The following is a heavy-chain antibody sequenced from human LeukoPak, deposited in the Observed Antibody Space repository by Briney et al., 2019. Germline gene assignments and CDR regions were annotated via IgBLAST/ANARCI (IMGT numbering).Heavy chain of an antibody. CDR3: ARGYCTSTSCYNDY. D-gene: IGHD2-2*02. Sequence: GRSLRLSSAASGFTFSSYAMHWVRQAPGKGLEWVAAMSSDGINKYHADSVKGRFTISKDNAKNTLILQMNSLRAEDTAVYFCARGYCTSTSCYNDYWGQGTLVTVSS. J-gene: IGHJ4*02. CDR2: MSSDGINK. V-gene: IGHV3-30*04. CDR1: GFTFSSYA.